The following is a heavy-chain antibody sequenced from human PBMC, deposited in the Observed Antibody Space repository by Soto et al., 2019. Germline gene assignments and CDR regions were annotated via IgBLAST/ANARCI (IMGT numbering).Heavy chain of an antibody. CDR1: GGSISSSSYY. CDR2: IYYSGST. CDR3: RLGSGYYSDAFDI. D-gene: IGHD3-3*01. V-gene: IGHV4-39*01. J-gene: IGHJ3*02. Sequence: KSSETLSLTCTVSGGSISSSSYYWVWIRQPPGKGLEWIGSIYYSGSTYYNPSLKSRVTISVDTSKNQFSLKLSSVTAADTAVYYCRLGSGYYSDAFDIWGQGTMVTVSS.